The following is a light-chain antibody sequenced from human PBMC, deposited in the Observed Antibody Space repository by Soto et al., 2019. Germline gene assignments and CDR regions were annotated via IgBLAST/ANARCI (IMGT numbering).Light chain of an antibody. CDR3: QQHGTSPIT. V-gene: IGKV3-15*01. Sequence: EIVMTQSPVTLSVSPGERATLSCRASQFVSSNLAWYQQKPGQAPRLLIYGASTRATGIPARFSGSGSGTEFTLTISSLQSEDFAVYYCQQHGTSPITFGQGTRLEIK. CDR2: GAS. CDR1: QFVSSN. J-gene: IGKJ5*01.